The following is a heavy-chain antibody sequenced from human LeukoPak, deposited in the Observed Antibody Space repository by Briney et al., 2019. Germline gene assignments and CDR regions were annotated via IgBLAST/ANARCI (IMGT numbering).Heavy chain of an antibody. CDR3: ARQGHPLYGGNSFLNY. D-gene: IGHD4-23*01. Sequence: SETLSLTCTVSGGSISSYYWSWIRQPPGKGLEWIGYIYYSGSTNYNPSLKSRVTISVDTSKNQFSLKLSSVTAADTAVYYCARQGHPLYGGNSFLNYWGQGTLVTVSS. J-gene: IGHJ4*02. CDR2: IYYSGST. CDR1: GGSISSYY. V-gene: IGHV4-59*08.